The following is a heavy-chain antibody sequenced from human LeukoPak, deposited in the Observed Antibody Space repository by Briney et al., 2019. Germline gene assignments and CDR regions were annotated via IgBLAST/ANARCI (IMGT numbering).Heavy chain of an antibody. Sequence: PGGSLRLSCAASGFTFNRHAMHWVRQAPGKGLEWVAIIWYDGSMQYYGDSVKDRFTISRDNSKNTLYLQMNSLRADDTAVYYCARVGSSSQEFVYWGQGTLVTVSS. CDR3: ARVGSSSQEFVY. D-gene: IGHD2-2*01. V-gene: IGHV3-33*01. CDR1: GFTFNRHA. J-gene: IGHJ4*02. CDR2: IWYDGSMQ.